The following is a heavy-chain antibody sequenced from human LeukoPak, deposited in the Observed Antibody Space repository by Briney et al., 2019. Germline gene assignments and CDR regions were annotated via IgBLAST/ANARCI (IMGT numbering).Heavy chain of an antibody. D-gene: IGHD2-2*01. CDR2: NNPNSGGT. CDR3: ASLDHPYQLLPASYYYYMDV. J-gene: IGHJ6*03. V-gene: IGHV1-2*02. Sequence: GASVKVSCKASGYTFTGYYMHWVRQAPGQGLEWMGWNNPNSGGTNYAQKFQGRVTMTRDTSISTAYMELSRLRSDDTAVYYCASLDHPYQLLPASYYYYMDVWGKGTTVTVSS. CDR1: GYTFTGYY.